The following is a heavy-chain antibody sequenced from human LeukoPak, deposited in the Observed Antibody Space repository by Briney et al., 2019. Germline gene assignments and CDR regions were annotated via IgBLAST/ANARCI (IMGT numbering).Heavy chain of an antibody. J-gene: IGHJ4*02. CDR1: GGSISSSSYY. D-gene: IGHD3-10*01. Sequence: SEALSLTCTVSGGSISSSSYYWGWIRQPPGKGLEWIGSIYYSGSTYYNLSLKSRVTISVDTSKNQFSLKLSSATAADTAVYYCARAYGSGSLIDYWGQGTLVTVSS. CDR3: ARAYGSGSLIDY. CDR2: IYYSGST. V-gene: IGHV4-39*01.